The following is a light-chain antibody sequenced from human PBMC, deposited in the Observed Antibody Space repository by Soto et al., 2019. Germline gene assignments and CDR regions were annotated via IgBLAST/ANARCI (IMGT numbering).Light chain of an antibody. J-gene: IGKJ5*01. CDR1: HDIASA. CDR2: DAS. V-gene: IGKV1D-13*01. CDR3: QLFNYFRVT. Sequence: AIQLTQSPSSLSASVGDRVTITCRASHDIASALAWYQQKPGKPPKLMIYDASTLEGGVPSRFSGSGSGTDFTLTISGLQPEDFATYYCQLFNYFRVTFGQGTRLEI.